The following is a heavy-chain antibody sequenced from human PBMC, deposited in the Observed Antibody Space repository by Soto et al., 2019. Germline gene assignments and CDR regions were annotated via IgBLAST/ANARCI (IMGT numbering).Heavy chain of an antibody. Sequence: GGSLRLSCAASGFTFSTYSLNWVRQAPGKGLEWVSYISSSSATIYYADSVKGRITISRDNARSSMNLQMNSLRAEDTAVYYCARGIGYCGGGSCYLDSWGQGTLVTVSS. CDR2: ISSSSATI. J-gene: IGHJ4*02. CDR1: GFTFSTYS. D-gene: IGHD2-15*01. V-gene: IGHV3-48*01. CDR3: ARGIGYCGGGSCYLDS.